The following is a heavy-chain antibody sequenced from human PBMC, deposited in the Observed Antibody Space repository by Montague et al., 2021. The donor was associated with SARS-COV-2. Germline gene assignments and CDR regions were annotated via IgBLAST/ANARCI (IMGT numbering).Heavy chain of an antibody. Sequence: CAISGDSVAGNRPTWEWLRHSPSTGLEWLGRTYYESKWYNDYAVSVKSRITINPDTSKNQFSLQLNSVTPEDTAVYYCARDTRIQLWFDRDYYYGMDVWGQGTTVTVSS. CDR2: TYYESKWYN. D-gene: IGHD5-18*01. J-gene: IGHJ6*02. CDR3: ARDTRIQLWFDRDYYYGMDV. CDR1: GDSVAGNRPT. V-gene: IGHV6-1*01.